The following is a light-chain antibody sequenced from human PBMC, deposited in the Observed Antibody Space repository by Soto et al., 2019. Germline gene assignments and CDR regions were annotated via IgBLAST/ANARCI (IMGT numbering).Light chain of an antibody. CDR2: DVS. V-gene: IGKV3-15*01. CDR3: QQYNNWPT. CDR1: QGVTTN. Sequence: EIVMTQSPGTLSLSPGARATLSCRAGQGVTTNFAWYQQKSGQSPRLLIYDVSIRATGVPARFSGSGSGTDFTLTISRLEPEDFAVYYCQQYNNWPTFGQGNKVDI. J-gene: IGKJ1*01.